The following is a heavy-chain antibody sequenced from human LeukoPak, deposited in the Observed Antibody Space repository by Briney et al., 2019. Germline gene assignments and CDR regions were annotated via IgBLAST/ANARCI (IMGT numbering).Heavy chain of an antibody. J-gene: IGHJ4*02. Sequence: GGSLRLSCAASGFTFSSYAMSWVRQAPGKGVEWVSAISGSGGSTYYADSVKGRFTISRDNSKNTLYLQMNSLRAEDTAVYYCAKGRITMVRGAKDYWGQGTLVTVSS. CDR3: AKGRITMVRGAKDY. V-gene: IGHV3-23*01. D-gene: IGHD3-10*01. CDR2: ISGSGGST. CDR1: GFTFSSYA.